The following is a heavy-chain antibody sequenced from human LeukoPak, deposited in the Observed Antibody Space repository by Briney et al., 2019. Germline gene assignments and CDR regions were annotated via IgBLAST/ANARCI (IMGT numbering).Heavy chain of an antibody. CDR2: INPNSGGT. Sequence: ASVKVSCKASGYTFTGYYMHWVRQAPGQGLEWMGWINPNSGGTNYAQKFQGRVTMTRDTSISTAYMELSRLRSDDTAVYYCARETMARGVILFDYWGQGTLVTVSS. D-gene: IGHD3-10*01. V-gene: IGHV1-2*02. CDR3: ARETMARGVILFDY. CDR1: GYTFTGYY. J-gene: IGHJ4*02.